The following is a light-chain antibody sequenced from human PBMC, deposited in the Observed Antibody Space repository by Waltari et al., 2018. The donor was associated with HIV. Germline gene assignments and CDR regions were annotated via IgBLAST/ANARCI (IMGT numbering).Light chain of an antibody. CDR1: ALTKQY. Sequence: SYDLTQPPSVSVSPGQTARITCSGDALTKQYVYWYQQKPGQAPVLVISKDNERPSGIPSRFSGFSSGTTVTLTISGVQAEDEADYYCQSADNSGTYDVVFGGWTKLTVL. CDR3: QSADNSGTYDVV. J-gene: IGLJ2*01. CDR2: KDN. V-gene: IGLV3-25*03.